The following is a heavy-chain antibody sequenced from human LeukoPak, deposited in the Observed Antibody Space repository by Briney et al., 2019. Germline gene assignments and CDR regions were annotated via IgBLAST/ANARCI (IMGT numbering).Heavy chain of an antibody. Sequence: GGSLRLSCAASEFTFSSYEMNWVRQAPGKGLEWVSYISSSGSTIYYADSVKGRFTISRDNAKNSLYLQMNSLRAEDTAVYYCARDLAAARGYYYYYGMDVWGKGTTVTVSS. V-gene: IGHV3-48*03. CDR2: ISSSGSTI. CDR3: ARDLAAARGYYYYYGMDV. D-gene: IGHD6-13*01. CDR1: EFTFSSYE. J-gene: IGHJ6*04.